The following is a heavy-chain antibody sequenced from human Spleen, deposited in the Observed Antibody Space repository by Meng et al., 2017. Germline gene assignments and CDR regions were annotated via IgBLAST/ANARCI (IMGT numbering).Heavy chain of an antibody. J-gene: IGHJ4*02. CDR2: ISGGGAET. D-gene: IGHD4-17*01. Sequence: GESLKISCGASGLIFNNYGMSWVRQAPGKGLEWVSGISGGGAETNYADSVKGRFIISRDNSKNTLYLQMNSLRAEDPAVYYCGREYDYGDHWGYWGQGTLVTVSS. CDR1: GLIFNNYG. V-gene: IGHV3-23*01. CDR3: GREYDYGDHWGY.